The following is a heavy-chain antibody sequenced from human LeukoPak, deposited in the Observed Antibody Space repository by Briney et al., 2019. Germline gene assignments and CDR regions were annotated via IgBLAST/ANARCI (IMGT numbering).Heavy chain of an antibody. CDR2: IYPGDSDT. V-gene: IGHV5-51*01. D-gene: IGHD2-2*01. CDR1: GSRFTSYW. J-gene: IGHJ4*02. Sequence: GGPLEISWKGSGSRFTSYWIGGVRQLPGKGLEWMGIIYPGDSDTRYSTSRQGQVAISADKSISTAYLQWSSLQASDTAMYYCARSSDCSSTSCYFDYWGQGTLVTVSS. CDR3: ARSSDCSSTSCYFDY.